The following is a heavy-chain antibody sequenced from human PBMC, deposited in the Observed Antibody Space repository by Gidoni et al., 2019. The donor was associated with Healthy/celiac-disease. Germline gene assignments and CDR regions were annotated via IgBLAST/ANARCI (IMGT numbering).Heavy chain of an antibody. CDR1: GFTFSSYA. J-gene: IGHJ6*02. Sequence: EVQLLESGGGLVQPGGSLRLSCAASGFTFSSYAMSWVRQAPGKGLEWVSAISGSGGSTYYADSVKGRFTISRDNSKNTLYLQMNSLRAEDTAVYYCAKVHGDFHYYYYGMDVWGQGTTVTVSS. D-gene: IGHD4-17*01. V-gene: IGHV3-23*01. CDR3: AKVHGDFHYYYYGMDV. CDR2: ISGSGGST.